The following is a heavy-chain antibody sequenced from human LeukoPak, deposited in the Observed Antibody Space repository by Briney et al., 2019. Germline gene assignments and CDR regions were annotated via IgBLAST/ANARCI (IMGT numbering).Heavy chain of an antibody. CDR3: AKDRYSYAFEYSDS. J-gene: IGHJ4*02. D-gene: IGHD5-18*01. Sequence: GGSLRLSCAASGFTFSSYGMHWVRQAPGRGLDWVAVISNDGSKKYYADSVKGRFTISRDNSKNTLSLQVSSLRTEDTAVYYCAKDRYSYAFEYSDSWGQGTLVTVSS. CDR2: ISNDGSKK. V-gene: IGHV3-30*18. CDR1: GFTFSSYG.